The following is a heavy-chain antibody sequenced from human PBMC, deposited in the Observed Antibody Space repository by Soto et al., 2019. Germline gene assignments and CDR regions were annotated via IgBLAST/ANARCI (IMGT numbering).Heavy chain of an antibody. V-gene: IGHV3-48*03. J-gene: IGHJ2*01. CDR1: GLTFSSYE. Sequence: EVQLVESGGGLVQPGWSLRLSCAASGLTFSSYEMNWVRQAPGKGLEWVSYISRSGSTIYYADSVKGRVTISRDNAKNSLYLQMNSLRAEDTAVYYCARDGRIRRPDWYFDLWGRGTLVTVSS. CDR3: ARDGRIRRPDWYFDL. CDR2: ISRSGSTI. D-gene: IGHD2-15*01.